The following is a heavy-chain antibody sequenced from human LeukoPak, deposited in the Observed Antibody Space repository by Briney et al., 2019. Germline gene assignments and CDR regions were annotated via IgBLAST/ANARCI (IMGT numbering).Heavy chain of an antibody. Sequence: GGSLRLSCAASGFTFSSYAMSWVRQAPGKGLEWVSYISDRGSAIQHADSVRGRFAISRDNAKNSLYLEMHSLGVEDTAVYYCATKVAGTSHFSYWGQGTLVTVSS. J-gene: IGHJ4*02. D-gene: IGHD6-19*01. V-gene: IGHV3-48*03. CDR1: GFTFSSYA. CDR3: ATKVAGTSHFSY. CDR2: ISDRGSAI.